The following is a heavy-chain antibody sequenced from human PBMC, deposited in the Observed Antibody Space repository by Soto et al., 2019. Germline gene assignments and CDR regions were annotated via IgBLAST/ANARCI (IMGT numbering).Heavy chain of an antibody. D-gene: IGHD6-6*01. V-gene: IGHV1-3*01. CDR1: GYTFTSYA. Sequence: ASVKVSCKASGYTFTSYAIHWVRQAPGQRLEWMGWINAGNGNTKYSQKFQGRVTITRDTSASTAYMELSSLRSEDTAVYYCARANSIAARRSVWFDPWGQGTLVTVSS. CDR3: ARANSIAARRSVWFDP. J-gene: IGHJ5*02. CDR2: INAGNGNT.